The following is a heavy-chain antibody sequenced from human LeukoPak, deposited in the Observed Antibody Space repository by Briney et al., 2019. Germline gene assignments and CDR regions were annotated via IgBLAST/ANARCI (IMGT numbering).Heavy chain of an antibody. Sequence: PGGTLRLSCAASGFTFSSYGMSWVRQAPGKGLEWVSAISGSGGSTYYADSVKGRFTISRDNFKNTLYLEVISLTAEDTAVYYCAKDDAWLKFGEWSQGTLVTVSS. J-gene: IGHJ4*02. D-gene: IGHD3-10*01. CDR3: AKDDAWLKFGE. CDR2: ISGSGGST. CDR1: GFTFSSYG. V-gene: IGHV3-23*01.